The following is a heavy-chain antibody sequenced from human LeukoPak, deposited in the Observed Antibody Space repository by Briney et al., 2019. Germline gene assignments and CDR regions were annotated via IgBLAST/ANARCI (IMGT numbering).Heavy chain of an antibody. V-gene: IGHV3-23*01. J-gene: IGHJ4*02. CDR3: AKMPTPSGYGLATFDY. CDR1: GINFSNYS. CDR2: INGSGGST. D-gene: IGHD5-12*01. Sequence: GFLKPSFATSGINFSNYSKRLVRQAPGEGPELVSAINGSGGSTYYADSVKGRFTISRDNSKNTLYLQMNSLRAEDTAVYYCAKMPTPSGYGLATFDYWGQGTLVTVSS.